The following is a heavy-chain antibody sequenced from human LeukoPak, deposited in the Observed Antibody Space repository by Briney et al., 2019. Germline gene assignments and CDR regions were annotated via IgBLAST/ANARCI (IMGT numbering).Heavy chain of an antibody. D-gene: IGHD4-23*01. CDR3: ATPLDPFWRGHSVAPEAY. CDR1: ENRLTQEP. CDR2: FPPENDGP. Sequence: ASVKVSCKLSENRLTQEPMHWVRQAPGAGLEWMGGFPPENDGPNYAQRFKGRVAMYRDTATATASLEVSGLIFDATAVYFCATPLDPFWRGHSVAPEAYWGQGTLVTVSS. J-gene: IGHJ4*02. V-gene: IGHV1-24*01.